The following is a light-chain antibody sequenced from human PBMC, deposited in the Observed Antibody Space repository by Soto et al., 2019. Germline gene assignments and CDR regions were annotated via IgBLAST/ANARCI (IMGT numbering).Light chain of an antibody. CDR3: QQFNSFPLT. CDR1: QGISST. J-gene: IGKJ3*01. V-gene: IGKV1-13*02. CDR2: DVY. Sequence: AIQLTQSPSSLSASVGDRVTITCRASQGISSTLAWYQQKPGKAPKVLIYDVYCLESGVPSRFSGSGSGADFTLTISSLQPEDFATYYCQQFNSFPLTFGPGTTVDIK.